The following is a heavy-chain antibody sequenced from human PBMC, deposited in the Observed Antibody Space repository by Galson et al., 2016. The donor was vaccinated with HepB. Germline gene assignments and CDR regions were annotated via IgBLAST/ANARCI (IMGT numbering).Heavy chain of an antibody. Sequence: SETLSLTCTVSGASIITTNYCWDWVRQPPGQGPEWIGSICHRGDTYYNPYLKTRVIMSLDTSNNQFSLKLTSVTAADAAVYYCTRHLAPEGAFNIWGQGTKVTVSS. CDR1: GASIITTNYC. CDR2: ICHRGDT. V-gene: IGHV4-39*01. J-gene: IGHJ3*02. CDR3: TRHLAPEGAFNI.